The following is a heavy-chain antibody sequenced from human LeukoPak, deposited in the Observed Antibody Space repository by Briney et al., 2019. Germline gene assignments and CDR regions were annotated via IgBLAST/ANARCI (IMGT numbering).Heavy chain of an antibody. CDR3: ARDSGYDVRNWFDP. CDR1: GFTFSSYA. J-gene: IGHJ5*02. D-gene: IGHD5-12*01. CDR2: ISYDGSNK. V-gene: IGHV3-30-3*01. Sequence: GGSLRLSCAASGFTFSSYAMHWVRQAPGKGLXXXXVISYDGSNKYYADSVKGRFTISKDNSKNTLYLQMNSLRAEDTAVYYCARDSGYDVRNWFDPWGQGTLVTVSS.